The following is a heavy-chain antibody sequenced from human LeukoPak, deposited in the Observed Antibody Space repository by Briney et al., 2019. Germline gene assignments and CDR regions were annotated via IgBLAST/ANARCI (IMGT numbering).Heavy chain of an antibody. V-gene: IGHV3-21*01. D-gene: IGHD3-22*01. CDR1: GFTFSSYS. Sequence: GGSLRLSCAASGFTFSSYSMNWVRQAPGKGLEWVSSISSSSSYIYYADSVKGRFTISRDNAKNSLYLQMNSLRAEDTAVYYCARRGYSGSGYYKYWGQGTLVTVSS. J-gene: IGHJ4*02. CDR3: ARRGYSGSGYYKY. CDR2: ISSSSSYI.